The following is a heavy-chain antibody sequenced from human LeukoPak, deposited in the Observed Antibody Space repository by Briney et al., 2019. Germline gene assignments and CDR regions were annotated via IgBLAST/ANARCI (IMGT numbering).Heavy chain of an antibody. J-gene: IGHJ4*02. CDR2: IYYSGST. D-gene: IGHD6-13*01. CDR3: ASFSSSPGTFSDY. CDR1: GGSISSSSYY. V-gene: IGHV4-39*01. Sequence: SETLSLTCTVSGGSISSSSYYWGWIRQPPGKGLEWIGSIYYSGSTYYNPSLKSRVTMSVDTSKNQFSLKLSSVTAADTAVYYCASFSSSPGTFSDYWGQGTLVTVSS.